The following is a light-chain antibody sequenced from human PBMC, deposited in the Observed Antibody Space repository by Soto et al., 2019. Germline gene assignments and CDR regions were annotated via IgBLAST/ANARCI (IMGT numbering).Light chain of an antibody. V-gene: IGLV2-14*01. J-gene: IGLJ1*01. CDR1: SSGVGGYKY. CDR3: SSYTSSSTLYV. Sequence: QSALTQPASVSGSPGQSITISCTGTSSGVGGYKYVSWYQQHPGKAPKLMIYDVSNRPSGVSNRFSGSKSGNTASLTISGLQAEDEADYYCSSYTSSSTLYVFGTGTKVTVL. CDR2: DVS.